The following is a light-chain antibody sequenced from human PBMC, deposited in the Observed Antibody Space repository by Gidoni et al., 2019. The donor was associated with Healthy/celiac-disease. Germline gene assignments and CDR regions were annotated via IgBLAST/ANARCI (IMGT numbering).Light chain of an antibody. CDR2: DAS. CDR3: QQRSNWLWT. Sequence: PATLSLPPGERATLSCMASQSVSSYLAWYQQKPGQAPRLLIYDASNRATGIPARFSGSGSGTDFTLTISSLEPEDFAVYYCQQRSNWLWTFGQGTKVEIK. CDR1: QSVSSY. V-gene: IGKV3-11*01. J-gene: IGKJ1*01.